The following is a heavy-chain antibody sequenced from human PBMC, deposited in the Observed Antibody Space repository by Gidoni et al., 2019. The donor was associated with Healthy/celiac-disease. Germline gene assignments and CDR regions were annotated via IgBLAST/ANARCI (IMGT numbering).Heavy chain of an antibody. V-gene: IGHV3-30*01. CDR2: RSYDGSNK. Sequence: QVQLVESGGGVVQPGRSLRLSCAASGFTFSRYAMPWVRQAPVKGLEWVAVRSYDGSNKYYADSVKGRFTISRDNSKNTLYLQMNSLRAEDTAVYYCARVTVGATIRGPGYYYYYGMDVWGQGTTVTVSS. D-gene: IGHD1-26*01. CDR1: GFTFSRYA. J-gene: IGHJ6*02. CDR3: ARVTVGATIRGPGYYYYYGMDV.